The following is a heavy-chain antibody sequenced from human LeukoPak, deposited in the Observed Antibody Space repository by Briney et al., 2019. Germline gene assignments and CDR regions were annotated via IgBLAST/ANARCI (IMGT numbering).Heavy chain of an antibody. J-gene: IGHJ3*02. CDR3: AKEGSPLLDAFDI. D-gene: IGHD2-21*01. Sequence: GRSLRLSCAASGFTFSSYGMHWVRQAPGKGLEWVAVISYDGSNKYYADSVKGRFTISRDNSKSTLYLQMNSLRAEDTAVYYCAKEGSPLLDAFDIWGQGTMVTVSS. CDR2: ISYDGSNK. CDR1: GFTFSSYG. V-gene: IGHV3-30*18.